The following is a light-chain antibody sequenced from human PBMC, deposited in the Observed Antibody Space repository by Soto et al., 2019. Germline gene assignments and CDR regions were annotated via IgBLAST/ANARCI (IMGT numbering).Light chain of an antibody. CDR2: KAS. J-gene: IGKJ4*01. V-gene: IGKV1-5*03. CDR1: QSISNW. CDR3: QQYNSYLT. Sequence: DIQMTQSPSTLSASVGDRVTITCRASQSISNWVAWYQQKPGKAPKLLIYKASSLESGVPSRISGSGSGTEFTLTISCLQPDDVATYYCQQYNSYLTFGGGTKVEIK.